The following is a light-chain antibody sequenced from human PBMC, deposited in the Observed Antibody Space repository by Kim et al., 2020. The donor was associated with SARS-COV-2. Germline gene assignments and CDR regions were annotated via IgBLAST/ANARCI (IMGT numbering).Light chain of an antibody. V-gene: IGLV10-54*04. Sequence: QAGLTQPPSVSKGLRQTATLTCTGNSNNVGDLGAVWPQQHQGHPPKLLSYRNNNRPSGISERFSASRSGNTASLTIAGLQPEDETDYYCSSWDSSLSAWVFGGGTQLTVL. J-gene: IGLJ3*02. CDR1: SNNVGDLG. CDR3: SSWDSSLSAWV. CDR2: RNN.